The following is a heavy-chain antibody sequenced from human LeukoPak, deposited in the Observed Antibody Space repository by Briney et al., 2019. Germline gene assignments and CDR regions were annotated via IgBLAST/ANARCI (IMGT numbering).Heavy chain of an antibody. CDR2: ISVRSSYL. D-gene: IGHD2/OR15-2a*01. Sequence: GGSLRRSCAASGFNFSIYTMTWVRQAPGKGLEWVSSISVRSSYLYYADSVRGQFTISRDNGQTSVFLQMTSLRAEDTAVYYCARSDWRAPTCSTYYSHVLDVWGQGTALTVSS. V-gene: IGHV3-21*01. CDR3: ARSDWRAPTCSTYYSHVLDV. CDR1: GFNFSIYT. J-gene: IGHJ6*02.